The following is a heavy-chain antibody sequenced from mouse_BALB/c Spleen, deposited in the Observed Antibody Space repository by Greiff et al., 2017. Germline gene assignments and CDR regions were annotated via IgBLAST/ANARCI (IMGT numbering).Heavy chain of an antibody. J-gene: IGHJ2*01. CDR3: ARDPHWDGGGY. D-gene: IGHD4-1*01. CDR1: GFNIKDTY. Sequence: VQLQQSGAELVKPGASVKLSCTASGFNIKDTYMHWVKQRPEQGLEWIGRIDPANGNTKYDPKFQGKATITADTSSNTAYLQLSSLTSEDTAVYYCARDPHWDGGGYWGQGTTLTVSS. CDR2: IDPANGNT. V-gene: IGHV14-3*02.